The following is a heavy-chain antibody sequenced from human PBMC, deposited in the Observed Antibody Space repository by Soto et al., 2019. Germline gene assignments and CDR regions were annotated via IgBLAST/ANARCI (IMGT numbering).Heavy chain of an antibody. CDR2: IPQEGVDG. CDR3: ARDHLILPAHDFFYGSDV. CDR1: GFTFSMYS. V-gene: IGHV3-7*03. J-gene: IGHJ6*02. D-gene: IGHD2-21*02. Sequence: GGSLRLSCEVSGFTFSMYSMSWVRQSPGKGLEWVAKIPQEGVDGHYADSVKGRFTTSRDNGKNSLYLQLNNLRAEDTAVYYCARDHLILPAHDFFYGSDVWGRGATVTVSS.